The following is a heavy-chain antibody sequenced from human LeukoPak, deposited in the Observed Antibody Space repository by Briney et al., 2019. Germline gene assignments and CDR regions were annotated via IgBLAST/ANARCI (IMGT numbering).Heavy chain of an antibody. CDR1: GFRFDEYA. Sequence: PGGSLRLSCAASGFRFDEYAMHWVRQAPGKGLEWVAGISWDGGTIDYADSVKGRFTVSKDNAKNSLYLQMNSLRVEDTAFYYCTKDRGWGISDWDYFDYWGQGTLVTVSS. CDR2: ISWDGGTI. J-gene: IGHJ4*02. CDR3: TKDRGWGISDWDYFDY. D-gene: IGHD6-19*01. V-gene: IGHV3-9*01.